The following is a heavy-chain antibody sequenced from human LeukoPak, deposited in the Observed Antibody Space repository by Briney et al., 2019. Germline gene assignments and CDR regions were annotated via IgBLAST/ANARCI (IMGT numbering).Heavy chain of an antibody. V-gene: IGHV3-53*01. Sequence: GGSLRLSCAASGFSVSSNYMSWVPQAPGKGLEWVSVIYDGGSTFYADSVKGRFTISRDNSKNTLYLQMFSLRAEDTAVYYCARDQSTGWFDYWGQGTLLTVSS. CDR3: ARDQSTGWFDY. CDR2: IYDGGST. D-gene: IGHD1-1*01. J-gene: IGHJ5*01. CDR1: GFSVSSNY.